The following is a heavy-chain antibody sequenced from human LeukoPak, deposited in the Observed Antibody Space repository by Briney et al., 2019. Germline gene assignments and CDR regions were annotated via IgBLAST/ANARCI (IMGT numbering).Heavy chain of an antibody. CDR3: ANVVGGY. J-gene: IGHJ4*02. Sequence: GGSLRLSCAASGFTFSSYGMHWVRQAPGKGLEWVAVISYDGSNKYYADSVKGRFTISRDNSKDTLYLQMNSLRAEDTAVYYCANVVGGYWGQGTLVTVSS. CDR1: GFTFSSYG. D-gene: IGHD2-21*01. CDR2: ISYDGSNK. V-gene: IGHV3-30*18.